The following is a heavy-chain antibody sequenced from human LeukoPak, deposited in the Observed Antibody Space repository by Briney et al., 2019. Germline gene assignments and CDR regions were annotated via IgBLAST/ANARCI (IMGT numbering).Heavy chain of an antibody. Sequence: PGGSLRLSCAASGFTFSDYYMSWIRQAPGKGPEWVSYISSSGSYTNYADSVKGRFTISRDNAKNSLYLQMNSLRAEDTAVYYCARDSVGATDYWGQGTLVTVSS. CDR3: ARDSVGATDY. D-gene: IGHD1-26*01. V-gene: IGHV3-11*05. CDR2: ISSSGSYT. J-gene: IGHJ4*02. CDR1: GFTFSDYY.